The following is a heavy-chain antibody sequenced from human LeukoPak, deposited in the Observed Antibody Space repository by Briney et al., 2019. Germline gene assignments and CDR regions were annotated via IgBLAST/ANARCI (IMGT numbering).Heavy chain of an antibody. D-gene: IGHD3-16*02. CDR1: GGSISSYY. Sequence: NPSETLSLTCTVSGGSISSYYWSWIRQPPGKGLEWIGYIYYSGSTNYNPSLKSRVTISVDTSKNQFSLKLSSVTAADTAVYYCARQREVWGSYRYSTGVLDYWGQGTLVTVSS. CDR3: ARQREVWGSYRYSTGVLDY. V-gene: IGHV4-59*01. CDR2: IYYSGST. J-gene: IGHJ4*02.